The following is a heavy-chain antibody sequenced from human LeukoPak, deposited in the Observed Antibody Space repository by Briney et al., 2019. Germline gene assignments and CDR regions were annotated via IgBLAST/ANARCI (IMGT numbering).Heavy chain of an antibody. D-gene: IGHD2-2*01. V-gene: IGHV3-23*01. CDR1: GFTFSSYA. CDR3: AKRGSYSSGNTCYDY. J-gene: IGHJ4*02. CDR2: ISGSGGNT. Sequence: GGSLRLSCAASGFTFSSYAMSWVRQAPGKGLEWVSHISGSGGNTYYADSVKGRFTISRDNSKNTLFLQMNSLRAEDTAVYYCAKRGSYSSGNTCYDYWGQGTLVTVSS.